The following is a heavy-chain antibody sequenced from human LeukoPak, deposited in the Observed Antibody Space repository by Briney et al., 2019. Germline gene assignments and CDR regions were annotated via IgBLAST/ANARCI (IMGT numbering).Heavy chain of an antibody. J-gene: IGHJ4*02. CDR2: ISSDGSNK. V-gene: IGHV3-30*18. D-gene: IGHD6-19*01. CDR3: AKDGVFRQWLGGWQDY. CDR1: GFIFSSYG. Sequence: GRSLRLSCSASGFIFSSYGMHWVRQAPGKGLEWVAAISSDGSNKYYADSVKGRLTISRDNSKNTLYLEMNSLRAGDTAVYFCAKDGVFRQWLGGWQDYWGQGTLVTVSS.